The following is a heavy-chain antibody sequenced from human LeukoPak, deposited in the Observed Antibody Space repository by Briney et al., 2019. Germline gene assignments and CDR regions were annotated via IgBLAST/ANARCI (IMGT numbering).Heavy chain of an antibody. J-gene: IGHJ4*02. V-gene: IGHV1-2*02. D-gene: IGHD6-13*01. CDR3: ARESIAAAGPVDY. Sequence: ASVKVSCKASGYTFTGYYMHWVRQAPGQGREWVGGINPNSGGTNYAQKCQGRVTMTRDTSLSTAYMELSRLRSDDTAVDYCARESIAAAGPVDYWGQGSLVTVSS. CDR1: GYTFTGYY. CDR2: INPNSGGT.